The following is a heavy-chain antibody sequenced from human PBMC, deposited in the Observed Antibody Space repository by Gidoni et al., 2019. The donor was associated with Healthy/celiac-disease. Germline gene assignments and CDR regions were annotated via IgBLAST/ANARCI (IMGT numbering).Heavy chain of an antibody. Sequence: QGQLVESGGGVVQPGRSRRLSCAAFGFTFSSYAMHWVHQAPGKGLEWVAVISYDRSNKSYADSVKGRFTISRDNSKNTLYLQMNSLRAEDTAVYYCARPVGYYYYYMDVWGKGTTVTVSS. CDR2: ISYDRSNK. D-gene: IGHD1-26*01. V-gene: IGHV3-30-3*01. CDR3: ARPVGYYYYYMDV. CDR1: GFTFSSYA. J-gene: IGHJ6*03.